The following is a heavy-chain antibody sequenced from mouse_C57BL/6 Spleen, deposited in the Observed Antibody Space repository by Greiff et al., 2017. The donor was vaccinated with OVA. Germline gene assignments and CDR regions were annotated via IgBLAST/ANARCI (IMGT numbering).Heavy chain of an antibody. Sequence: QVQLQQPGAELVRPGSSVKLSCKASGYTFTSYWMHWVKQRPIQGLEWIGNIYPSDSGTHYNQKFKDQATLTVEKSYSTAYMQISSLTSEDSAVYYFASSESYSNYYGYYFGDWGQGTTLTVSS. V-gene: IGHV1-52*01. CDR2: IYPSDSGT. J-gene: IGHJ2*01. CDR1: GYTFTSYW. CDR3: ASSESYSNYYGYYFGD. D-gene: IGHD2-5*01.